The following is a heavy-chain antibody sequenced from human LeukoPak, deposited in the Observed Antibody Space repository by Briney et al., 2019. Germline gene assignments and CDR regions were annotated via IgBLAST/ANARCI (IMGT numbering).Heavy chain of an antibody. CDR2: IIPILGIA. Sequence: GASVKVSCKASGGTFSSYAISWVRQAPGQGLEWMGRIIPILGIANYAQKFQGRVTITADKSTSTAYMELSSLRSDDTAVYYCARDDPYSGYDYSVYYYYGMDVWGQGTTVTVSS. V-gene: IGHV1-69*04. J-gene: IGHJ6*02. CDR3: ARDDPYSGYDYSVYYYYGMDV. CDR1: GGTFSSYA. D-gene: IGHD5-12*01.